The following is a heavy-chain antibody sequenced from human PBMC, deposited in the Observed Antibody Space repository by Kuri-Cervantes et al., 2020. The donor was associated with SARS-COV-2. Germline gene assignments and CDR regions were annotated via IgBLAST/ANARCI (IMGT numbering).Heavy chain of an antibody. Sequence: GESLKISCAASGFTFSSYSMNWVRQAPGKGLEWVAVIWYDGSNKYYADSVKGRFTISRDNSKNTLYLQMNSLRAEDTAVYYCAKAPRPHWDGGNSGDYWGQGTLVTVSS. J-gene: IGHJ4*02. D-gene: IGHD4-23*01. CDR1: GFTFSSYS. CDR3: AKAPRPHWDGGNSGDY. V-gene: IGHV3-33*06. CDR2: IWYDGSNK.